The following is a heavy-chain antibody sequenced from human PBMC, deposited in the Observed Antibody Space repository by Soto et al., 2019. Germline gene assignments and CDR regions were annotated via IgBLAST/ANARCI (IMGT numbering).Heavy chain of an antibody. D-gene: IGHD3-22*01. CDR3: ARARGSGYYWGPYFDY. CDR2: IYHSGST. J-gene: IGHJ4*02. Sequence: SETQSLTCAVSGGSIRSSNLWSWVRQPPGKGLEWIGEIYHSGSTNYNPSLKSRVTISVDKSKNQFSPKLSSVTAADTAVYYCARARGSGYYWGPYFDYWGQGTQVTVSS. V-gene: IGHV4-4*02. CDR1: GGSIRSSNL.